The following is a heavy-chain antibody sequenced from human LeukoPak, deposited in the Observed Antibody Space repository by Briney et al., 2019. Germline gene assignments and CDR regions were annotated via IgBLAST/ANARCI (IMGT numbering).Heavy chain of an antibody. CDR3: AKARGSAPHYYYMDV. J-gene: IGHJ6*03. V-gene: IGHV3-23*01. CDR1: GFTFSNYA. CDR2: LSGGDFST. Sequence: GGSLRLSCAASGFTFSNYAMSWVRQAAGKGLEWVSALSGGDFSTYYADSVRGRFTISRDTSKNTLYLHMNSLRAEDTAVHYCAKARGSAPHYYYMDVWGKGTTVTVSS. D-gene: IGHD3-10*01.